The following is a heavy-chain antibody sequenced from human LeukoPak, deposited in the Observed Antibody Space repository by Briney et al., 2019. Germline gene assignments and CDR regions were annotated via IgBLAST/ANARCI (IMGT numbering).Heavy chain of an antibody. CDR1: GFTFSSYG. D-gene: IGHD1-1*01. CDR3: STQGSSDY. J-gene: IGHJ4*02. CDR2: IRYDGSNK. V-gene: IGHV3-30*02. Sequence: EGSLRLSCAASGFTFSSYGMHWVRQAPGKGLEWVAFIRYDGSNKYYADSVKGRFTISRDNSKNTLYLQMNSLRAEDTAVYYCSTQGSSDYWGQGTLVTVSS.